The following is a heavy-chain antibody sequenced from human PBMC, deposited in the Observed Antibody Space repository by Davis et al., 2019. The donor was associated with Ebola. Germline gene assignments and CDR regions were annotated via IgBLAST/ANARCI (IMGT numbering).Heavy chain of an antibody. J-gene: IGHJ3*02. CDR1: GYTFTSYY. CDR2: INPSGGST. CDR3: ARDRRNDHDAFDI. Sequence: ASVKVSCKASGYTFTSYYMHWVRQAPGQGLEWMGIINPSGGSTSYAQKFQGRVTMTRDTSTSTVYMELSSLRSEDTAVYYSARDRRNDHDAFDIWGQGTMVTVSS. V-gene: IGHV1-46*01.